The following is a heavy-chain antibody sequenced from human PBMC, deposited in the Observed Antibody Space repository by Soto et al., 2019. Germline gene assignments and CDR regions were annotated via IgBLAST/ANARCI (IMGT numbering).Heavy chain of an antibody. Sequence: QVQLEESGPGLVKPSETLSLTCAVSGASIESSNSYWAWIRQPPGKGLEWIANIYYSGAAYYNPSLTSRVTISLDTSKNQFSLKLTSVTVADTAVYYCARRDGEGTYPLYYALDVWGQGTTVTVSS. CDR1: GASIESSNSY. D-gene: IGHD3-16*02. J-gene: IGHJ6*02. CDR2: IYYSGAA. CDR3: ARRDGEGTYPLYYALDV. V-gene: IGHV4-39*01.